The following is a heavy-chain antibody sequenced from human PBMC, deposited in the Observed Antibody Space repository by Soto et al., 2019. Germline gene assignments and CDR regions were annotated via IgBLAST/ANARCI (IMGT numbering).Heavy chain of an antibody. CDR3: ARYNSYALDY. Sequence: SETLSLTCTVSVTSISSYYWSLIRQPPGEGLEWIANFHYSGTTNYNPSLASRVTLSVDTSKNHFSLKMTSVTAADRAMYFCARYNSYALDYWGRGSMVTVSS. V-gene: IGHV4-59*01. D-gene: IGHD2-8*01. J-gene: IGHJ4*02. CDR2: FHYSGTT. CDR1: VTSISSYY.